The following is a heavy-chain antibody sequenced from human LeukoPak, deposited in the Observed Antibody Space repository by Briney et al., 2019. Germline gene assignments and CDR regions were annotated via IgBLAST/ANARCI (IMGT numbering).Heavy chain of an antibody. Sequence: PGGSLRLSCAASGFTLSSYGMHWVRQAPGKGLEWVAVISYAGSNKYYVDSVKGRFTISRDNSKNTLYLQMNSLGAEDTAVYYCAKDSLRWSYFYYGMDVWGQGTTVTVSS. D-gene: IGHD4-23*01. J-gene: IGHJ6*02. CDR3: AKDSLRWSYFYYGMDV. V-gene: IGHV3-30*18. CDR1: GFTLSSYG. CDR2: ISYAGSNK.